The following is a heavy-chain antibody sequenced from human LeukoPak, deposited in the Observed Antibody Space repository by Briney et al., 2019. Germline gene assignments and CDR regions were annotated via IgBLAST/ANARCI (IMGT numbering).Heavy chain of an antibody. Sequence: PSETLSLTCTVSGGSISSSSYYWSWIRQPPGKGLEWIGYIYYSGSTNYNPSLKSRVTISVDTSKNQFSLKLSSVTAADTAVYYCARVARYGLYFDYWGQGTLVTVSS. V-gene: IGHV4-61*01. CDR2: IYYSGST. J-gene: IGHJ4*02. D-gene: IGHD5-24*01. CDR3: ARVARYGLYFDY. CDR1: GGSISSSSYY.